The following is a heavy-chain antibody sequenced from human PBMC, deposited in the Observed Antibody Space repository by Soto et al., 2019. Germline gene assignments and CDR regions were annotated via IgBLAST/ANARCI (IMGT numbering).Heavy chain of an antibody. D-gene: IGHD1-26*01. CDR1: GFTFINSA. CDR2: IVVGSGHI. Sequence: SVKVSCKASGFTFINSAIQWVRQARGQRHEWMGWIVVGSGHINYAQKFQERLSITRDMSTSTAYMELSSLTLEDTAVYYCAAVQGGGATFHFWGPGTLVTVSS. V-gene: IGHV1-58*02. CDR3: AAVQGGGATFHF. J-gene: IGHJ4*02.